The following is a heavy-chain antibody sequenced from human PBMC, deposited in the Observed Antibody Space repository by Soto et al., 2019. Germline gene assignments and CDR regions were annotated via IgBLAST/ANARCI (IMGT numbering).Heavy chain of an antibody. D-gene: IGHD2-8*01. CDR3: ARRSGVYGIDY. V-gene: IGHV5-51*01. J-gene: IGHJ4*02. CDR2: IYPGDSDT. CDR1: GFTFTDYW. Sequence: EVQLVQSGAEVKKPGESLKISCQGSGFTFTDYWIGWVRQMPGKGLEWMGIIYPGDSDTRDRPSFQGQVTISADKSISTAYLQWSSLKASDTAMYYCARRSGVYGIDYWGQGTLVTVSS.